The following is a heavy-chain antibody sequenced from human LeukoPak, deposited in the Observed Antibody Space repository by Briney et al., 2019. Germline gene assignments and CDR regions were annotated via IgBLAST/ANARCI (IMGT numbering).Heavy chain of an antibody. V-gene: IGHV3-30-3*01. CDR3: ARVSGYSGTWYVDY. CDR1: GFTFSSYA. CDR2: ISYDETSK. Sequence: PGRSLRLSCAASGFTFSSYAMHWVRQAPGRGLECLALISYDETSKYYADFVKGRFTTSRDNSKNTLYLQMNSLRADDTAVYYCARVSGYSGTWYVDYWGQGTLVTVSS. D-gene: IGHD6-13*01. J-gene: IGHJ4*02.